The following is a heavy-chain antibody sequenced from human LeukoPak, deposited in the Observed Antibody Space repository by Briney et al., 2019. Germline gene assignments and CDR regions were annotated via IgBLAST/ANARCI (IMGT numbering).Heavy chain of an antibody. Sequence: GRSLRLSCAASGFTFSSYAMHWVRQAPGKGLEWVAVISYDGSNKYYADSVKGRFTISRDNSKNTLYLQMNSLRAEDTAVYYCARVHCSGGSCYRGEGFQHWGQGTLVTVSS. V-gene: IGHV3-30-3*01. CDR1: GFTFSSYA. D-gene: IGHD2-15*01. J-gene: IGHJ1*01. CDR2: ISYDGSNK. CDR3: ARVHCSGGSCYRGEGFQH.